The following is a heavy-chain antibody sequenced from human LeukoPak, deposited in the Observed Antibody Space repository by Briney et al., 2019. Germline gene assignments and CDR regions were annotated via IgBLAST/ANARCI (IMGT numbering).Heavy chain of an antibody. J-gene: IGHJ3*02. Sequence: SETLSLTCAVYGGSFSGYYWSWIRQPPGKGLEWIGEINHNGSTNYNPSLKSRVTISVDTSKNQFSLKLSSVTAADTAVYYCARGGGTVTNFRDAFDIWGQGTMVTVSS. CDR2: INHNGST. CDR1: GGSFSGYY. D-gene: IGHD4-17*01. V-gene: IGHV4-34*01. CDR3: ARGGGTVTNFRDAFDI.